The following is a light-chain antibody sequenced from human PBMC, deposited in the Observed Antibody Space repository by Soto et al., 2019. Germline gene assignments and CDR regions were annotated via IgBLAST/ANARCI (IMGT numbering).Light chain of an antibody. J-gene: IGKJ1*01. CDR1: QSISSY. Sequence: DIQMTQSPSSLSASVGARVTITCRASQSISSYLNWYQQKPGKAPKLLIYAASSLQSGDPSRFSRSVSGTDSTLTVSSLQLKVFAPYSCQQSYSTPRTFGQVTMVDIK. CDR3: QQSYSTPRT. V-gene: IGKV1-39*01. CDR2: AAS.